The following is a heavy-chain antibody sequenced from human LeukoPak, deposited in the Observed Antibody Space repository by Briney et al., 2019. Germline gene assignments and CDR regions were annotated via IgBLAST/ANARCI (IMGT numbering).Heavy chain of an antibody. V-gene: IGHV3-7*01. Sequence: PGGSLRLSCAASGFTFSSYWMSWVRQAPGKGLEWVANINQDGSEIYYVDSVKGRFTISRDNAKNSLFLQMNSLRAEDTAVYHCARYSGTYGLFDYWGQGTLVTVSS. CDR2: INQDGSEI. J-gene: IGHJ4*02. CDR3: ARYSGTYGLFDY. CDR1: GFTFSSYW. D-gene: IGHD1-26*01.